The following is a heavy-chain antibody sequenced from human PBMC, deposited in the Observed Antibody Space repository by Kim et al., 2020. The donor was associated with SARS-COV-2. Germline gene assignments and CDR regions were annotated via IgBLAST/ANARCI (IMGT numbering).Heavy chain of an antibody. V-gene: IGHV4-59*01. J-gene: IGHJ4*02. Sequence: SETLSLTCTVSGGSISSYYWSWIRQPPGKGLEWIGYIYYRGSTNYNPSHKSRLTISVDTSKNQFSLKLSSVTAADTAVYYCARVVRWIQLSYWGQRTLVTVSS. D-gene: IGHD5-18*01. CDR1: GGSISSYY. CDR2: IYYRGST. CDR3: ARVVRWIQLSY.